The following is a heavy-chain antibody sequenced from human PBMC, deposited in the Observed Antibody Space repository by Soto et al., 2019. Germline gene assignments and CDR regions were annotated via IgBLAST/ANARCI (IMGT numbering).Heavy chain of an antibody. CDR2: IFPGDSDT. J-gene: IGHJ3*02. D-gene: IGHD6-13*01. CDR1: GYNFANYW. Sequence: GAYLKISCKGSGYNFANYWIGWVRQMPGKGLEWMGMIFPGDSDTKNSPSLQGQITMSVDKSDSSAYLQWRSLKASDTAMYYCAAGYTTGPDAFDIWGQGTMVTVSS. CDR3: AAGYTTGPDAFDI. V-gene: IGHV5-51*01.